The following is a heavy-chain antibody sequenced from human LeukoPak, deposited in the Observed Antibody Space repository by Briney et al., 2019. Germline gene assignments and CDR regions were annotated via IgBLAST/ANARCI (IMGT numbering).Heavy chain of an antibody. CDR1: GDSISSSSYY. CDR3: ARHGAGSGSYYNVVNNWFDP. Sequence: SETLSLTCTVSGDSISSSSYYWGWIRQPPGKGLEWIGSIYYSGSTYYNSSLKSRITISVDTSKNQFSLKLSSVTAADTAVYYCARHGAGSGSYYNVVNNWFDPWGQGTLVTVSS. V-gene: IGHV4-39*01. CDR2: IYYSGST. D-gene: IGHD3-10*01. J-gene: IGHJ5*02.